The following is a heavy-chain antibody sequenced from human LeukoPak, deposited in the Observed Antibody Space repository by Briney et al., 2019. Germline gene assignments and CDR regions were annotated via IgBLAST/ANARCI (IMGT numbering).Heavy chain of an antibody. CDR2: IYTSGST. V-gene: IGHV4-4*07. J-gene: IGHJ2*01. CDR3: ARDPGIAVAGWYFDL. D-gene: IGHD6-19*01. CDR1: GGSISSFY. Sequence: PSETLSLTCTVSGGSISSFYWGWIRQPAGKGLEWIGRIYTSGSTNYNPSLKSRVTMSVDTSKNQFSLKLSSVTAADTAVYYCARDPGIAVAGWYFDLWGRGTLVTVS.